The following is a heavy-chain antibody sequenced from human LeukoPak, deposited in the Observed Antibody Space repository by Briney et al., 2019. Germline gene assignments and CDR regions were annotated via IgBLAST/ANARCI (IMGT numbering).Heavy chain of an antibody. CDR1: GYTFTGYY. CDR2: INPNSGGT. Sequence: GASVKVSCKASGYTFTGYYMHWVRQAPGQGLEWMGWINPNSGGTNYAQKFQGRVTMTRDTSISTAYMELSRLRSDDTAVYYCAREEDSSGWWSAIIDYWGQGTLVTVSS. D-gene: IGHD6-19*01. CDR3: AREEDSSGWWSAIIDY. V-gene: IGHV1-2*02. J-gene: IGHJ4*02.